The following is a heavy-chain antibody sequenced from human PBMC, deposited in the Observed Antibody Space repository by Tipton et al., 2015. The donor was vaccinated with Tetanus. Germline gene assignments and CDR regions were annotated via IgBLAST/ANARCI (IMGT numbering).Heavy chain of an antibody. J-gene: IGHJ4*02. CDR1: GASINAGGYL. Sequence: TLSLTCTVSGASINAGGYLWTWVRQQPGKGLEWIGNIYYTAHNSDNPSLESRVIIFVDTSKNHCSLRLTSVTAADTAVCCCARGLPRVPFFIDYWRQEKLVIVSS. V-gene: IGHV4-31*03. D-gene: IGHD3-3*01. CDR3: ARGLPRVPFFIDY. CDR2: IYYTAHN.